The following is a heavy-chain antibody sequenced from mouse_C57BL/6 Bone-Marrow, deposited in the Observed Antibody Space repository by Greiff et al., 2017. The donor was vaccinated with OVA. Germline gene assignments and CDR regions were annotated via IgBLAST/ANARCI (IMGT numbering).Heavy chain of an antibody. J-gene: IGHJ3*01. Sequence: EVQLQQPGAELVRPGASVKLSCTASGFNIKDDYMHWVKQRPEQGLEWIGWIDPENGDTDYASKFQGKATITADTSSNTAYLQLSSLTSEDTAVYYCTTDYLFAYWGQGTLVTVSA. CDR3: TTDYLFAY. CDR2: IDPENGDT. V-gene: IGHV14-4*01. CDR1: GFNIKDDY. D-gene: IGHD2-4*01.